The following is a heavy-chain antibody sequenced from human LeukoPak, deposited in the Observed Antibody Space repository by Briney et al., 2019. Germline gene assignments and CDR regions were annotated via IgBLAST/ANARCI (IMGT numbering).Heavy chain of an antibody. CDR2: IYYSGST. CDR3: AGTYYYDSSGYSFDY. Sequence: PSETLSLTCTVSGGSINSGDYYWSWIRQPPGKGLEWNGYIYYSGSTNYNPSLKSRVTISVDTSKNQFSLKLSSVTAADTAVYYCAGTYYYDSSGYSFDYWGQGTLVTVSS. D-gene: IGHD3-22*01. J-gene: IGHJ4*02. V-gene: IGHV4-61*08. CDR1: GGSINSGDYY.